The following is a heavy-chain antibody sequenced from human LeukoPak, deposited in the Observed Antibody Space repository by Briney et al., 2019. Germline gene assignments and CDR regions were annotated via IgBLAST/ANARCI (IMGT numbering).Heavy chain of an antibody. V-gene: IGHV4-4*07. J-gene: IGHJ4*02. D-gene: IGHD3-22*01. Sequence: PSETLSLICTVSGGSITGYYWNWIRQPAGQGLEWLGCVYSSGVGNNNPTLTSRVTMSVDTSKNPFSPKLTSLTAANTAVYYCAREEFLHEIDSSGYFVYWGQGTLVTVSS. CDR3: AREEFLHEIDSSGYFVY. CDR1: GGSITGYY. CDR2: VYSSGVG.